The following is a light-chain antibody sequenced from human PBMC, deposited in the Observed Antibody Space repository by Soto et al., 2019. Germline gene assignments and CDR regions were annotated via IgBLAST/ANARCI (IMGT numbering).Light chain of an antibody. CDR1: SSDVGGYNY. V-gene: IGLV2-11*01. CDR2: DVS. Sequence: QSALTQPRSVSGSPGQSVTISCTGTSSDVGGYNYVSWYQQHPGKAPKLMIYDVSKRPSGVPDRFSGSKSGNTASLTISGLQAEDEADYYCCSYAGSYTHV. J-gene: IGLJ1*01. CDR3: CSYAGSYTHV.